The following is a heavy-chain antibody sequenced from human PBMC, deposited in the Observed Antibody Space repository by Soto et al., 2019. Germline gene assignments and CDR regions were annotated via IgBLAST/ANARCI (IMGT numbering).Heavy chain of an antibody. CDR3: ARATTVTTSFDY. D-gene: IGHD4-17*01. CDR1: GGTFSSYT. CDR2: IIPILGIA. J-gene: IGHJ4*02. Sequence: QVQLVQSGAEVKKPGSSVKVSCKASGGTFSSYTISWVRQAPGQGLEWMGRIIPILGIANYAQKFQGRVTITADKSTSTAYMELSSLRSVDTAVYYCARATTVTTSFDYWGQGTLVTVSS. V-gene: IGHV1-69*02.